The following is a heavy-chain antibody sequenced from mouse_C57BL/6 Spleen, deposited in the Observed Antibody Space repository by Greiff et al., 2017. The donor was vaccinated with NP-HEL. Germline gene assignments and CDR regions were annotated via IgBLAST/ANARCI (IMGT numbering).Heavy chain of an antibody. CDR1: GYTFTSYW. CDR2: INPSSGYT. Sequence: QVHVKQSGAELAKPGASVKLSCKASGYTFTSYWMHWVKQRPGQGLEWIGYINPSSGYTKYNQKFKDKATLTADKSSSTAYMQLSSLTYEDSAVYYCARWNDGYFDVWGTGTTVTVSS. V-gene: IGHV1-7*01. J-gene: IGHJ1*03. D-gene: IGHD2-12*01. CDR3: ARWNDGYFDV.